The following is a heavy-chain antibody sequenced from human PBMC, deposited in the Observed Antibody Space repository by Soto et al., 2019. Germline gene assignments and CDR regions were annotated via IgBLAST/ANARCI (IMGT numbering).Heavy chain of an antibody. CDR1: GYTFTAYY. Sequence: QVQLVQSGAEVKKPGASVNVSCKASGYTFTAYYMHWVRQAPGQGLEWMGWINPNTGDTNYAHKFQAWVTMTRDTSINTAYMELSRLKSDDTAVYYCARSQFTGYDSNWFDPWGQGTLVTVSS. V-gene: IGHV1-2*04. J-gene: IGHJ5*02. CDR3: ARSQFTGYDSNWFDP. CDR2: INPNTGDT. D-gene: IGHD5-12*01.